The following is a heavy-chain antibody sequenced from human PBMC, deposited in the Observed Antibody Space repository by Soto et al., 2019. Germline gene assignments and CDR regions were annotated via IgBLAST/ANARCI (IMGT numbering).Heavy chain of an antibody. Sequence: GASVKVSCKASGYIFTAYSMHWVRRAPGQGLEWMGVVNPSGGSTNYAQKFQGRITLTRDTSRNTVYMDLSSLTSEDTAVYYFAREENCSDGICYSEYFQRWGQGTLVTVSS. CDR1: GYIFTAYS. CDR2: VNPSGGST. V-gene: IGHV1-46*01. CDR3: AREENCSDGICYSEYFQR. D-gene: IGHD2-15*01. J-gene: IGHJ1*01.